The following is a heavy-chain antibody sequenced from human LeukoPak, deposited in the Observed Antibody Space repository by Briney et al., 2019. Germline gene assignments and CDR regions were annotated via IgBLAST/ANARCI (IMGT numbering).Heavy chain of an antibody. CDR3: AKATTISAAGSHFVY. D-gene: IGHD6-13*01. CDR2: ISGNGGTT. CDR1: GFTSSSYA. V-gene: IGHV3-23*01. J-gene: IGHJ4*02. Sequence: PGGSLRLSCVDSGFTSSSYAMSWVRQAPGGGLEWVSAISGNGGTTYYADSVKGRFTISRDNSKNTLYVQMNSLRAEDTAVFYCAKATTISAAGSHFVYWGQGTLVTVSS.